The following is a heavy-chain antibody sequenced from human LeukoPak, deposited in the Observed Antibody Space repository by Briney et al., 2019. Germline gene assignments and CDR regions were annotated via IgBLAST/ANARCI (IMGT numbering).Heavy chain of an antibody. J-gene: IGHJ5*02. V-gene: IGHV3-9*01. D-gene: IGHD2-15*01. CDR3: AKSGQYCSGGSCQNWFDP. Sequence: GRSLRLSCAASGFTFGTYAMHWVRQAPGKGLEWVSGISWVSGNTHYAESVKGRFTLSRDNAKNSRYLQMNSLRVEDTALYYCAKSGQYCSGGSCQNWFDPWGQGTLVTVSS. CDR2: ISWVSGNT. CDR1: GFTFGTYA.